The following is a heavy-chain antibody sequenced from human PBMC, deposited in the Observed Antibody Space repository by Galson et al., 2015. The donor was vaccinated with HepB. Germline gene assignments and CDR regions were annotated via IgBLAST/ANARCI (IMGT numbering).Heavy chain of an antibody. Sequence: SLRLSCAASGFTFSRHAMHWVRQAPGKGLEWVALISFDGGDRYYADSVEGRFTISRDNSKNTLYLQMNSLRAEDTAVYYCARDSSSGWSKFPDYWGQGTLVTVSS. V-gene: IGHV3-30*04. CDR1: GFTFSRHA. CDR2: ISFDGGDR. D-gene: IGHD6-19*01. J-gene: IGHJ4*02. CDR3: ARDSSSGWSKFPDY.